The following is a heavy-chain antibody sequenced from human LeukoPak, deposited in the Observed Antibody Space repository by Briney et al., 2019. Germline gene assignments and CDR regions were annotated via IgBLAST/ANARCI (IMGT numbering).Heavy chain of an antibody. CDR1: GYTFTSYD. D-gene: IGHD1-26*01. CDR2: MNPNSGNT. CDR3: AREGQGSGADPFDY. V-gene: IGHV1-8*01. J-gene: IGHJ4*02. Sequence: ASVKFSCKASGYTFTSYDINWVRQATGQGLEWMGWMNPNSGNTGYAQKFQGRVTMTRNTSISTVYMELSSLRSEDTAVYYCAREGQGSGADPFDYWGQRTLVTTSS.